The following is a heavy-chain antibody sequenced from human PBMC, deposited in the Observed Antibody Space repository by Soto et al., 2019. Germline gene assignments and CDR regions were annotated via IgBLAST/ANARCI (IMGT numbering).Heavy chain of an antibody. CDR3: ARGISGGLGAFDI. CDR2: IWYDGSNK. CDR1: GFTFSSYG. J-gene: IGHJ3*02. D-gene: IGHD1-26*01. V-gene: IGHV3-33*01. Sequence: GGSLRLSCAASGFTFSSYGMHWVRQAPGKGLEWVAVIWYDGSNKYYADSVKGRFTISRDNSKNTLYLQMNSLRAEDTAVHYCARGISGGLGAFDIWGQGTMVTVSS.